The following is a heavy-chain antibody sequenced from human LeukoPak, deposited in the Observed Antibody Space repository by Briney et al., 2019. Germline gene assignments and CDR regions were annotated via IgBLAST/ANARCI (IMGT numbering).Heavy chain of an antibody. CDR2: IIPIFGTA. J-gene: IGHJ4*02. D-gene: IGHD2-21*02. CDR1: GGTFSSYA. Sequence: SVKVSCKASGGTFSSYAISWVRQAPGQGLEWMGGIIPIFGTANYAQKFQGRVTITTDESTSTAYMELSSLRSEDTAVYYCARGAAVVTAAPFDYWGQGTLVTVSS. V-gene: IGHV1-69*05. CDR3: ARGAAVVTAAPFDY.